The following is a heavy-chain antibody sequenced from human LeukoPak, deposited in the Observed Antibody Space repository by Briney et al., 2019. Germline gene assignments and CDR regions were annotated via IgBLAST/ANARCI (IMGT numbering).Heavy chain of an antibody. CDR2: ISSGTSFI. J-gene: IGHJ4*02. D-gene: IGHD1-7*01. Sequence: GGSLRLSCAASGFTFSSYSMNWVRQAPGKGLEWVSSISSGTSFIYYADSVKGRFTISRDNAKNSLYLQMNSLRAEDTALYYCARHRGSPTNWNYPQPFDYWGQGTLVTVSS. CDR3: ARHRGSPTNWNYPQPFDY. V-gene: IGHV3-21*01. CDR1: GFTFSSYS.